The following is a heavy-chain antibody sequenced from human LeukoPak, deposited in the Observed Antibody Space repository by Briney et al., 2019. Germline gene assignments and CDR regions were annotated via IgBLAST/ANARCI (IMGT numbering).Heavy chain of an antibody. CDR1: GFTFSSYS. V-gene: IGHV3-48*01. Sequence: LPGGSLRLSCVASGFTFSSYSMNWVRQAPGKGLEWVSYISITSDTIYYAESVKGRFTISRDNAKNSLSLQMNSLRAEDTAVYYCAKEHYSNYDILTGYDDYWGQGTLVTVSS. D-gene: IGHD3-9*01. J-gene: IGHJ4*02. CDR2: ISITSDTI. CDR3: AKEHYSNYDILTGYDDY.